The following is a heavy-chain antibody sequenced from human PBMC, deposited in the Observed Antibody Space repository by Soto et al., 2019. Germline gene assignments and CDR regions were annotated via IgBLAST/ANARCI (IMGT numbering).Heavy chain of an antibody. CDR3: ARGHGVIIGAMDV. V-gene: IGHV1-18*01. J-gene: IGHJ6*02. CDR1: GYGFETYA. CDR2: IRAYNIDT. Sequence: ASVKVSCKSSGYGFETYAMSWVRQAPGQGLEWMGWIRAYNIDTYYAQKFQDRVTMTTDTSTGTAYMELRSLRSDDTAVYYCARGHGVIIGAMDVWGQGTTVTVS. D-gene: IGHD3-3*01.